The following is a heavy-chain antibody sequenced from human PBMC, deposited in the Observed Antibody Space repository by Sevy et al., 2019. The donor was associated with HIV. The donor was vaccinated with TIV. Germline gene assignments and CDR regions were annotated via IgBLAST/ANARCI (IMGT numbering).Heavy chain of an antibody. J-gene: IGHJ6*02. CDR3: TRQGPSDGMDV. CDR1: GYSFTSYC. V-gene: IGHV5-51*01. Sequence: GESLKISCKISGYSFTSYCIGWVRQMTGKGLGWMGIFCPGDSDISYSPSFQGQVTISADKSIGTVYLQWRSLKASDTAMYYCTRQGPSDGMDVWGRGTTVTVSS. CDR2: FCPGDSDI.